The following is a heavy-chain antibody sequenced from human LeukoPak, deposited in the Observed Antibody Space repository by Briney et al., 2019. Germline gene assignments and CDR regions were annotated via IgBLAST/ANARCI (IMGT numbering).Heavy chain of an antibody. CDR3: AKGQWELFLLDY. CDR1: GFTFSSYD. V-gene: IGHV3-13*03. J-gene: IGHJ4*02. Sequence: PGGSLRLSCAACGFTFSSYDMHWVRQATGKGLEWVSAIGTAGDTYYPGSVKGQFTISRENAKNSLYLQMNSLRAEDTAVYYCAKGQWELFLLDYWGQGTLVTVSS. D-gene: IGHD1-26*01. CDR2: IGTAGDT.